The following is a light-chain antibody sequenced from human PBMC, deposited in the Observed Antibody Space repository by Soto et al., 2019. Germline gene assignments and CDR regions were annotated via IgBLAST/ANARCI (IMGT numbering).Light chain of an antibody. CDR1: YSNIGSNF. J-gene: IGLJ1*01. CDR2: RNN. CDR3: ATWDDFLSGYV. Sequence: QSVLTQPPSASGTPGQTVSISCSGDYSNIGSNFVYWYQQLPGTAPKLLIYRNNQWPSGVPDRFSGSESGTSASLAISGLPSEDEADYYCATWDDFLSGYVCGTGTKVTGL. V-gene: IGLV1-47*01.